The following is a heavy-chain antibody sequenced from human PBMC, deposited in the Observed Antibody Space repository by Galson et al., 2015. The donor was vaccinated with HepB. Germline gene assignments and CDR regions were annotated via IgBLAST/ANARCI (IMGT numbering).Heavy chain of an antibody. CDR3: ARGMDFDGPVSDY. CDR2: ISYDGSNK. Sequence: SLRLSCAASGFTFSSYAMHWVRQAPGKGLEWVAVISYDGSNKYYADSMKGRFTISRDNSKNTLYLQMNSLRAEDTAVYYCARGMDFDGPVSDYWGQGTLVTVSS. V-gene: IGHV3-30-3*01. D-gene: IGHD3-9*01. CDR1: GFTFSSYA. J-gene: IGHJ4*02.